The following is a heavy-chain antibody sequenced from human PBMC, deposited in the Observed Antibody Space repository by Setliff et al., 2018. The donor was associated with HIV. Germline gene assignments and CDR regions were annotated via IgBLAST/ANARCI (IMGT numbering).Heavy chain of an antibody. V-gene: IGHV1-2*02. CDR2: INPNSGGT. J-gene: IGHJ6*03. Sequence: ASVKVSCKASGYSFTGYYIHWMRQAPGQGPEWLGWINPNSGGTNYAQKFQGRVTMTRDTSISTASMDLRSLRSDDTAFYYCARARTDYYDRRRRSHYYIDVWARGATVTVSS. CDR3: ARARTDYYDRRRRSHYYIDV. CDR1: GYSFTGYY. D-gene: IGHD3-22*01.